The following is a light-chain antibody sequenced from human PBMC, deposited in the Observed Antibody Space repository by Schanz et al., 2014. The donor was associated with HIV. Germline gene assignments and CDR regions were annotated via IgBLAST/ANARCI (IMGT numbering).Light chain of an antibody. J-gene: IGLJ3*02. CDR3: SSYTTINSWV. Sequence: QSALTQPASVSGSPGQSITISCPGTSNDLGSHNYVPWFPQHPGRAPKLLIFQVTNRPSGIPNRFSGSKSGNTASLTISGLQAEDEADYYCSSYTTINSWVFGGGTKLTVL. CDR2: QVT. CDR1: SNDLGSHNY. V-gene: IGLV2-14*03.